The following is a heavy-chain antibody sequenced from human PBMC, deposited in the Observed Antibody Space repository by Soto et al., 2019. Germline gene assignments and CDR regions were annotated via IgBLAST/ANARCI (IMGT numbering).Heavy chain of an antibody. CDR2: ISADNGNT. CDR3: ARGRYGDY. Sequence: QVHLVQSGAEVKKPGASVKVSFKGSGYAFTTYGITWVRQAPGQGLEWMGWISADNGNTNYAQRLQGRVTVTRDTSRITAYMELMSLSSDDAAVYYCARGRYGDYWGQGALVTVSS. D-gene: IGHD1-1*01. J-gene: IGHJ4*02. V-gene: IGHV1-18*01. CDR1: GYAFTTYG.